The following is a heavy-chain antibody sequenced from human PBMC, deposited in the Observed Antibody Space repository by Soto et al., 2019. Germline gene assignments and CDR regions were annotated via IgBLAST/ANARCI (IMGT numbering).Heavy chain of an antibody. CDR2: IYHSGST. D-gene: IGHD6-13*01. Sequence: PSETLSLTCAVSGGSISSGGYSWSWIRQPPGKGLEWIGYIYHSGSTYYNPSLKSRVTISVDRSKNQFSLKLSSVTAADTAVYYCARGSSSWYHRLDYWGQGTLVTVSS. V-gene: IGHV4-30-2*01. J-gene: IGHJ4*02. CDR1: GGSISSGGYS. CDR3: ARGSSSWYHRLDY.